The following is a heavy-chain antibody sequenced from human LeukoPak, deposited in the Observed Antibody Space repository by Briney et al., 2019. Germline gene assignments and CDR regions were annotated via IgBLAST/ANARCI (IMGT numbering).Heavy chain of an antibody. V-gene: IGHV4-4*07. J-gene: IGHJ6*02. Sequence: SETLSLTCTVSGGSISSYHWSWIRQPAGKGLEWIGRIYTSGSTNYNPSLKSRVTMSVDTSKNQFSLKLSSVTAADTAVYYCARDTLVFQKYYGMDVWGQGTTVTVSS. CDR1: GGSISSYH. CDR3: ARDTLVFQKYYGMDV. D-gene: IGHD3-10*01. CDR2: IYTSGST.